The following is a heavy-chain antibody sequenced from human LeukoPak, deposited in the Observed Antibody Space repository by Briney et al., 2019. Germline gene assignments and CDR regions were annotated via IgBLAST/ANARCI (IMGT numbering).Heavy chain of an antibody. J-gene: IGHJ4*02. V-gene: IGHV3-23*01. CDR3: AKRGVVIRVILVGFHKEAYYFDS. CDR2: ISESGGRT. D-gene: IGHD3-22*01. CDR1: GITLSNHG. Sequence: GGSLMHCCAVPGITLSNHGMSWVRQAPAKGLEWVAGISESGGRTNYADSVKGRFTISRGNPKNTLYLQMNSRRAEATAVDFCAKRGVVIRVILVGFHKEAYYFDSWGEGGLVTVSS.